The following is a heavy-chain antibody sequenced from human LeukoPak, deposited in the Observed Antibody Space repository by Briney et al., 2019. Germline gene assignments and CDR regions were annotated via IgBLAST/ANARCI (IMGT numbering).Heavy chain of an antibody. CDR1: GGSISSGSYY. CDR2: IYTSGST. V-gene: IGHV4-61*02. J-gene: IGHJ4*02. D-gene: IGHD6-13*01. CDR3: ARGRAAARIYYFDY. Sequence: SETLSLTCTVSGGSISSGSYYWSWIRQPAGKGLEWIGRIYTSGSTNYNPSLKSRVTISVDTSKNQFSLKLSSVTAADTAVYYCARGRAAARIYYFDYWGREPWSPSPQ.